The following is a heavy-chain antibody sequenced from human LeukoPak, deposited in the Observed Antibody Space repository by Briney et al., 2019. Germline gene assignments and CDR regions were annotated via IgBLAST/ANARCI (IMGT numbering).Heavy chain of an antibody. CDR1: GFTFSSYG. J-gene: IGHJ3*02. V-gene: IGHV3-30*03. D-gene: IGHD5-12*01. CDR3: ARDRYSGYDAFDI. CDR2: ISYDGSNK. Sequence: GGSLRLSCAASGFTFSSYGMHWVRQAPGKGLEWVAVISYDGSNKYYADSVKGRFTISRDNSKNTLYLQMNSLRAEDTAVYCCARDRYSGYDAFDIWGQGTMVTVSS.